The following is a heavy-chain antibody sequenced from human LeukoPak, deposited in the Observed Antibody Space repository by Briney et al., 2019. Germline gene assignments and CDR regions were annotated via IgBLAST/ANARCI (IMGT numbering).Heavy chain of an antibody. CDR2: INGNGGRT. CDR1: EFTFSNYA. D-gene: IGHD4-17*01. J-gene: IGHJ4*02. Sequence: GGSLRLSCAASEFTFSNYAMSWVRQAPGKGLEWVSSINGNGGRTYYGDSVKGRFTISRDNLKNTLYLQMNSLRADDTAVYYCAKIGGTTCFWGQGTLVTVSS. CDR3: AKIGGTTCF. V-gene: IGHV3-23*01.